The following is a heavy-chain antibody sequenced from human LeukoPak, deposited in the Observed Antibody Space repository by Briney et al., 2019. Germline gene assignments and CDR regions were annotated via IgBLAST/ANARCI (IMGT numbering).Heavy chain of an antibody. J-gene: IGHJ5*02. CDR2: INPNSGGT. CDR1: GYTFTGYY. CDR3: ARGLVPAAINWFDP. V-gene: IGHV1-2*02. D-gene: IGHD2-2*01. Sequence: ASVKVSCKASGYTFTGYYMHRVRQAPGQGLEWMGWINPNSGGTNYAQKFQGRVTMTRDTSISTAYMELSRLRSDDTAVYYCARGLVPAAINWFDPWGQGTLVTVSS.